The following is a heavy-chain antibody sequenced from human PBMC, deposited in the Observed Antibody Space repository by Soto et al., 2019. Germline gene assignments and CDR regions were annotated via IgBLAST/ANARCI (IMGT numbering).Heavy chain of an antibody. Sequence: GESLKISCKGSGYSFTSYWIGWVRQMPGKGLEWMGIIYPGDSDTRYSLSFQGQVTISADKSISTAYLQWSSLKASDTAMYYCARRTVADYYYYGMDVWGQGTTVTVSS. CDR2: IYPGDSDT. J-gene: IGHJ6*02. CDR3: ARRTVADYYYYGMDV. D-gene: IGHD6-19*01. V-gene: IGHV5-51*01. CDR1: GYSFTSYW.